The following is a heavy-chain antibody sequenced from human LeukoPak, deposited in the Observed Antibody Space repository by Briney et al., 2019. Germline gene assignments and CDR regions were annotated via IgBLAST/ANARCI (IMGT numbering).Heavy chain of an antibody. CDR2: IYYSGST. V-gene: IGHV4-31*03. Sequence: SSETLSLTCTVSGGSISSGGYYWSWIRQHPGKGLEWIEYIYYSGSTYYNPSLKSRVTISVDTSKNQFSLKLSSVTAADTAVYYCARLSAGGSGYYFDYWGQGTLVTVSS. D-gene: IGHD1-26*01. CDR1: GGSISSGGYY. CDR3: ARLSAGGSGYYFDY. J-gene: IGHJ4*02.